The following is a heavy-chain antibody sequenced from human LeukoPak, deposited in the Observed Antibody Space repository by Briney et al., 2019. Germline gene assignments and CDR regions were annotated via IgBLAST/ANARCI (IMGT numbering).Heavy chain of an antibody. CDR2: IYTSGST. V-gene: IGHV4-61*02. Sequence: SETLSLTCTVSGGSISSGSYYWSWIRQPAGKGLEWIGRIYTSGSTNYNPSLKSRVTISIDTSKNRFSLKLSSVTAADTAVYYCARDLGANSYYDILTGYLDYWGQGTLVTVSS. D-gene: IGHD3-9*01. CDR3: ARDLGANSYYDILTGYLDY. J-gene: IGHJ4*02. CDR1: GGSISSGSYY.